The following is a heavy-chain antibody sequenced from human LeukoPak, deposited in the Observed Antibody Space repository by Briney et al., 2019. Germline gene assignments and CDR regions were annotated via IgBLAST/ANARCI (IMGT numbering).Heavy chain of an antibody. V-gene: IGHV4-34*01. CDR2: INHSGST. Sequence: SETLSLTCAVYGGSFSGYYWSWIRQPPGKGLEWIGEINHSGSTNYNPSLKSRVTISVDTSKNQFSLKLSSVTAADTAVYYCARGWYRYYYDSSPMGCGKKGCSPPGGEGPLVTVS. CDR1: GGSFSGYY. J-gene: IGHJ5*02. CDR3: ARGWYRYYYDSSPMGCGKKGCSPP. D-gene: IGHD3-22*01.